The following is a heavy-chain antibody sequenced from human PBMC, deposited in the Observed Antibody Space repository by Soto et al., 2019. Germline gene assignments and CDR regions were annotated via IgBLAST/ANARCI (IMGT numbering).Heavy chain of an antibody. V-gene: IGHV3-33*01. CDR3: ARDRLTGTAEWHSLDS. CDR2: IWHDGNNK. J-gene: IGHJ4*02. D-gene: IGHD7-27*01. CDR1: GFSFRSYG. Sequence: QLVESGGGVVQPGGSLRLSCAASGFSFRSYGMTWVRQAPGKGLEWVAVIWHDGNNKYHADSVQGRFTVSRDNSKNTLYLLMNYLRPEDTAVYYCARDRLTGTAEWHSLDSWGQGTQVTVSS.